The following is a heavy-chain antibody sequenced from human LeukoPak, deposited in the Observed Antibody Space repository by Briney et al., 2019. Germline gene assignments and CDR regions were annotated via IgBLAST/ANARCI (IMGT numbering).Heavy chain of an antibody. CDR3: VREVYCSSTSCYAGYFQH. D-gene: IGHD2-2*01. CDR1: GFTFSSYS. Sequence: GGSLRLSCAASGFTFSSYSMNWVRQAPGKGLEWVSSISSSSSYIYYADSVKGRFTISRDNAKNSLYLQMNSLRAEDTAVYYCVREVYCSSTSCYAGYFQHWGQGTLVTVSS. V-gene: IGHV3-21*01. CDR2: ISSSSSYI. J-gene: IGHJ1*01.